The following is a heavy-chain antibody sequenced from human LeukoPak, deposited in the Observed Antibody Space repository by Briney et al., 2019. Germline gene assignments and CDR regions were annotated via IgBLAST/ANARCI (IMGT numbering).Heavy chain of an antibody. CDR2: IKQDGSEK. D-gene: IGHD2-2*01. Sequence: GGSLRLSCTVSGFTVSTNSMSWVRQAPGKGLEWVANIKQDGSEKYYVDSVKGRFTISRDNAKNSLYLQMNSLRAEDTAVYYCAGPMGPATIFGFDYWGQGTLVTVSS. CDR1: GFTVSTNS. J-gene: IGHJ4*02. CDR3: AGPMGPATIFGFDY. V-gene: IGHV3-7*01.